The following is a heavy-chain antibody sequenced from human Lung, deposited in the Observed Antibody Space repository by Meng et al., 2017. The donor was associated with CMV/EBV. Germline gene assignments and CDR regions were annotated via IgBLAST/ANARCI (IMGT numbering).Heavy chain of an antibody. J-gene: IGHJ5*02. CDR3: ARDLARVWVGPSNWIDP. V-gene: IGHV4-39*07. Sequence: SEPLSLXCTVSGGSISSSSYYWGWIRQPPGKGLEWIGSIYYSGSTYYNPSLKSRVTISVDTSKDQFSLKLSSVTAADTAVYYCARDLARVWVGPSNWIDPWGQGTLVTVSS. CDR1: GGSISSSSYY. D-gene: IGHD3-10*01. CDR2: IYYSGST.